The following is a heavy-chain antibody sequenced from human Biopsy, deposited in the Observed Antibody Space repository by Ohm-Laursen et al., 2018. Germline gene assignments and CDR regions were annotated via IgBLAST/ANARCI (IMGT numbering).Heavy chain of an antibody. D-gene: IGHD2/OR15-2a*01. V-gene: IGHV4-59*01. J-gene: IGHJ6*02. CDR2: IYYSGST. CDR1: GGSISSDY. Sequence: GTLSLTCTVYGGSISSDYWRWIRQTPGKGLEWIGYIYYSGSTNYNPSLKSRVTISVDTSKNQFSLRLNSVTAADTAVYYCARATNSTGWPYYYFYGMDVWGQGTTVTVSS. CDR3: ARATNSTGWPYYYFYGMDV.